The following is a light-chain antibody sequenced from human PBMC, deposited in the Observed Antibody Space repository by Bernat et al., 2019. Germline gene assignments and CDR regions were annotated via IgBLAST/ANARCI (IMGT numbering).Light chain of an antibody. CDR2: DVN. J-gene: IGLJ2*01. CDR1: SSDVGGYNF. Sequence: QSALTQPPSASGSPGQSVTISCTGTSSDVGGYNFLSWYQHHPGQAPKLIIYDVNKRPSGVPDRFSGSKSGNTASLTVSGLQAEDEAHYYCSSYAGSGTELVGGGTKLTVL. CDR3: SSYAGSGTEL. V-gene: IGLV2-8*01.